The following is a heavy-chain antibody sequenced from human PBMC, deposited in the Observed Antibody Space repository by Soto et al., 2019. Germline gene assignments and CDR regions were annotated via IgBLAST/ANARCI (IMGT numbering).Heavy chain of an antibody. J-gene: IGHJ3*02. CDR3: VKDQRGAWGSYRFQI. D-gene: IGHD3-16*02. CDR1: RFPFSPSV. V-gene: IGHV3-30*18. Sequence: QVQLVESGGGVVQPGRSLRLSCAASRFPFSPSVMHWVRQAPGKGLEWVSGISSDGSDKNYADSVKGRFTISRDNSKHTLFLQLNSLRPEDTAVYYCVKDQRGAWGSYRFQIWGQGTTVTVSS. CDR2: ISSDGSDK.